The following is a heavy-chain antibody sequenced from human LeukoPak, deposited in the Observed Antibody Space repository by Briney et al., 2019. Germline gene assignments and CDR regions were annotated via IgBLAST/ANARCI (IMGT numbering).Heavy chain of an antibody. Sequence: GGSLRLSCAASGFTFSSYGMHWVRQAPGKGLEWVAFIRSDGSIKSYADSVKGRFTISRDNSKNTLYLQMNSLRAEDTAVYYCAKEGYDFWSGYYATYFDYWGQGTLVTVSS. CDR2: IRSDGSIK. J-gene: IGHJ4*02. CDR3: AKEGYDFWSGYYATYFDY. CDR1: GFTFSSYG. V-gene: IGHV3-30*02. D-gene: IGHD3-3*01.